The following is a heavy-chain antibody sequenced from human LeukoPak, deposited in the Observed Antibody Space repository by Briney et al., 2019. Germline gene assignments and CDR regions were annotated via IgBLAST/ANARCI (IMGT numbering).Heavy chain of an antibody. J-gene: IGHJ5*02. CDR1: GYTFTSYY. V-gene: IGHV1-46*01. Sequence: GASVKVSCKASGYTFTSYYMHWVRQAPGQGLEWVGIINPSGGSTSYAQKFKGRVTMTRDTSTSTVYMELSSLRSEDTAVYYCARSGRYCSSTSCYVGNWFDPWGQGTLVTVSS. D-gene: IGHD2-2*01. CDR3: ARSGRYCSSTSCYVGNWFDP. CDR2: INPSGGST.